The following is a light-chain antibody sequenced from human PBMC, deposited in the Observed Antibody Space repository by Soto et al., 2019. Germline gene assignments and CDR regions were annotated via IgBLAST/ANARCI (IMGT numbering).Light chain of an antibody. CDR2: WAS. Sequence: DIVMTQSPDSLAVSLGERSTIKCNSSQSVLYSSTNKNYLSWYQQKPGQTPKLLIYWASTRESGVPDRFSGSGSGTDFTLTISSLQAEDVAVYYCQQYYSTPLTFGGGTKVDIK. CDR3: QQYYSTPLT. CDR1: QSVLYSSTNKNY. V-gene: IGKV4-1*01. J-gene: IGKJ4*01.